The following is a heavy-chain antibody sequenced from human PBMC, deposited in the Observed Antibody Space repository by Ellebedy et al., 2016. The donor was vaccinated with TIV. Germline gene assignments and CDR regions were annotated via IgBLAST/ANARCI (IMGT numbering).Heavy chain of an antibody. Sequence: ASVKVSXXASGYIFSNFYINWVRQAPGQGLEWMGIINPIDGTTSHSQKFQGRVTMTRDTSTSTAYMELRSLRSDDTAIYFCARVIMPGKADYWGQGTLVTVSS. V-gene: IGHV1-46*01. D-gene: IGHD2-8*01. J-gene: IGHJ4*02. CDR1: GYIFSNFY. CDR2: INPIDGTT. CDR3: ARVIMPGKADY.